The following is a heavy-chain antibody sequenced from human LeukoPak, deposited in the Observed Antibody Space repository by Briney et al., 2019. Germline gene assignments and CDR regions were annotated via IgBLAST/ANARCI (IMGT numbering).Heavy chain of an antibody. CDR3: AKDLDSSSWYRDAFDI. CDR2: ISGSGGST. J-gene: IGHJ3*02. Sequence: PGGSLRLSCAASGFTFSSYAMSWVRQAPGKGLEWVSAISGSGGSTYYADSVKGRFTISRDNSKNTLYLQMNSLRAEDTAVYYCAKDLDSSSWYRDAFDIWGQGTMDTVSS. CDR1: GFTFSSYA. V-gene: IGHV3-23*01. D-gene: IGHD6-13*01.